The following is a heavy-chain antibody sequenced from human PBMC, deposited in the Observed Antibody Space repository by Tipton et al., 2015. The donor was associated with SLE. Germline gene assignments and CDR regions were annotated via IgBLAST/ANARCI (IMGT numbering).Heavy chain of an antibody. V-gene: IGHV3-33*01. Sequence: SLRLSCEASGFIFSTYGMHWVRQAPGKGLEWVAGIDNDGSKKYYVDSVKGRFTISRDDSKNTLYLQMNSLRAEDTAVYYCAREGITDYAMDVWGQGTTITVSS. CDR2: IDNDGSKK. D-gene: IGHD1-14*01. CDR3: AREGITDYAMDV. J-gene: IGHJ6*02. CDR1: GFIFSTYG.